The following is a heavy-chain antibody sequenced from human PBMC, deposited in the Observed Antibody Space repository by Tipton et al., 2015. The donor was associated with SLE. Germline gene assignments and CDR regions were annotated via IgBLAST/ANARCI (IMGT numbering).Heavy chain of an antibody. CDR3: GRDLCGYSSAGGD. J-gene: IGHJ4*02. CDR1: GFTVSSNY. D-gene: IGHD6-25*01. CDR2: IYSGGST. V-gene: IGHV3-53*01. Sequence: SLRLSCAASGFTVSSNYMSWVRQAPGKGLEWVSVIYSGGSTYYADSVKGRFTTSRDNSTNTLYLQMNSLRAEDTAVYYCGRDLCGYSSAGGDWGPGTLVPVSS.